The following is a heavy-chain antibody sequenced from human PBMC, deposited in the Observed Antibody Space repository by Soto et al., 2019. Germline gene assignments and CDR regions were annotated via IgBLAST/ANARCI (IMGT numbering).Heavy chain of an antibody. D-gene: IGHD3-16*01. CDR3: ARSRGGYFDY. V-gene: IGHV4-59*01. CDR2: IYYSGST. CDR1: GGSISSYY. J-gene: IGHJ4*02. Sequence: QVQLQESGPGLVKPSETLSLTCTVYGGSISSYYWSWIRQPPGKGLEWIGYIYYSGSTNYNPSLKRRVTISVDTSKNQFSLKLSSVTAADTAVYYCARSRGGYFDYWGQGTLVTVSS.